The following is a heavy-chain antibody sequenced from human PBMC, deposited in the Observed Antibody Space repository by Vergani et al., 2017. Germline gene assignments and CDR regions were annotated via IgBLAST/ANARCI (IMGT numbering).Heavy chain of an antibody. D-gene: IGHD2-21*02. Sequence: QVRLQESGPGLVKPSETLSLTCSVSGGSMSGYYWSWIRQPPGKELEWIGEINHSGSTNYNPSLKSRVTISVDTSKNQFSLKLSSVTAADTAVYYCARNPYCGGDCYSDAFDIWGQGTMVTVSS. CDR2: INHSGST. CDR1: GGSMSGYY. CDR3: ARNPYCGGDCYSDAFDI. V-gene: IGHV4-34*10. J-gene: IGHJ3*02.